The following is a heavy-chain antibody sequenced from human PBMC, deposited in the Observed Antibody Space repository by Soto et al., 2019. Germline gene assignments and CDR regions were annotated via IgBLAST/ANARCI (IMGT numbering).Heavy chain of an antibody. Sequence: EVQLVESGGGLVQPGGSLRISCAASGFTFSSYWMSWVRQAPGKGLEWVANIKQDGSEKYYVDSVKGRFTISRDNAKNSLYLQMNSLRAEDTAVYYCAREAGTAAFDIWGQGTMVTVSS. D-gene: IGHD6-13*01. V-gene: IGHV3-7*01. CDR3: AREAGTAAFDI. J-gene: IGHJ3*02. CDR2: IKQDGSEK. CDR1: GFTFSSYW.